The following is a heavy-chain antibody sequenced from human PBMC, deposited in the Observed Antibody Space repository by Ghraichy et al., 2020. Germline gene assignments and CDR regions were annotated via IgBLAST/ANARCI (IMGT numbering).Heavy chain of an antibody. D-gene: IGHD4-17*01. J-gene: IGHJ2*01. V-gene: IGHV3-74*01. Sequence: GGSLRLSCAASGFTFSTYWMHWVRQAPGKGLVWVSRINSDGSSTTYADSVMGRFTISRDNAKNTLYLQMSSLRAEDTAVYYCARVRSTVTKYFDLWGRGTLVTVSS. CDR3: ARVRSTVTKYFDL. CDR2: INSDGSST. CDR1: GFTFSTYW.